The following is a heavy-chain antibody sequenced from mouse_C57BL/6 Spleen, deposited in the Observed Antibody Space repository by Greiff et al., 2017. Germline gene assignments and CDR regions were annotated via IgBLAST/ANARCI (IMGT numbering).Heavy chain of an antibody. CDR3: ARRSSYFYAMDY. Sequence: QVQLQQPGAELVKPGASVKLSCTASGYTFTSYWMHWVKQRPGQGLEWIGMIHPNSGSTNYNEKFKSKATLTVDNSSNTAYMQLSSLTSEDSAVNYCARRSSYFYAMDYWGQGTSVTVSS. CDR2: IHPNSGST. D-gene: IGHD1-1*01. V-gene: IGHV1-64*01. CDR1: GYTFTSYW. J-gene: IGHJ4*01.